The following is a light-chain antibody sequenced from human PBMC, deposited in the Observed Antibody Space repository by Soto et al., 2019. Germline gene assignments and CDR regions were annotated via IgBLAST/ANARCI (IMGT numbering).Light chain of an antibody. CDR2: EVT. CDR1: SSDVGGYDY. CDR3: SSHTSGNTRV. Sequence: QSVLTQPASVSGSPGQSIAISCTGTSSDVGGYDYVSWYQQHPDKAPKLMNYEVTKRPSGVSNRFSGSKSGNTASLTISGLQPEDEADYYCSSHTSGNTRVFGSGTKVTVL. V-gene: IGLV2-14*01. J-gene: IGLJ1*01.